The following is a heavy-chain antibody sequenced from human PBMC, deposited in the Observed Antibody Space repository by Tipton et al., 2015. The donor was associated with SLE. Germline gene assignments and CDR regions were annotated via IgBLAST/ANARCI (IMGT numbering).Heavy chain of an antibody. CDR2: IYYSGST. J-gene: IGHJ2*01. CDR1: GGSIRSIIYY. CDR3: ARVENPLYSISWYKGYFDL. V-gene: IGHV4-61*01. Sequence: TLSLTCTVSGGSIRSIIYYWSWIRQPPGKGLEWFGYIYYSGSTNYNPSLKSRVTISVDTSKNQFSLKLGSVTAADTAVYYCARVENPLYSISWYKGYFDLWGRGTLVTVAS. D-gene: IGHD6-13*01.